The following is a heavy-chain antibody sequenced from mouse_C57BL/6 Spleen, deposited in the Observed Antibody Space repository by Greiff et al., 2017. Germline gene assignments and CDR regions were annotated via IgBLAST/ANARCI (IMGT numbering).Heavy chain of an antibody. Sequence: QVQLQQPGAELVKPGASVKMSCKASGYTFTSYWITWVKQRPGQGLEWIGDIYPGSGSTNYKEKFKSKATLTVDTSSSTAYMQLSGLTSEDSAVYYCARRRDYYAMDYWGQGTSVTVSS. CDR2: IYPGSGST. CDR1: GYTFTSYW. V-gene: IGHV1-55*01. CDR3: ARRRDYYAMDY. J-gene: IGHJ4*01.